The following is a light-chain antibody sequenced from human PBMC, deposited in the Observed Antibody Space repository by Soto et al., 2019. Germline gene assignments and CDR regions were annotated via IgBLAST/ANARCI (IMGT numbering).Light chain of an antibody. J-gene: IGKJ2*01. CDR3: QQYGSSPYT. CDR2: GAS. CDR1: QSVRSSY. V-gene: IGKV3-20*01. Sequence: EIVLTQSPGTLSLSPGERATLSCRASQSVRSSYLAWYQQKPGQAPRLLIYGASIRATGSPDRFSGSGSGTDFTLTISRLEPEDFAVYYCQQYGSSPYTFGQGTKLEIK.